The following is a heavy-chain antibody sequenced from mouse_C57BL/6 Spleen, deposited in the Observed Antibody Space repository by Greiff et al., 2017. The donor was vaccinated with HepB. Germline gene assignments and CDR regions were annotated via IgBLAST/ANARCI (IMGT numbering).Heavy chain of an antibody. CDR2: IYPGDGDT. Sequence: VQLQQSGPELVKPGASVKISCKASGYAFSSSWMNWVKQRPGKGLEWIGRIYPGDGDTNYNGKFKGKATLTADKSSSTAYMQLSSLTSEDSAVYFCARGRHSNYFDYWGQGTTLTVSS. CDR1: GYAFSSSW. CDR3: ARGRHSNYFDY. D-gene: IGHD2-5*01. J-gene: IGHJ2*01. V-gene: IGHV1-82*01.